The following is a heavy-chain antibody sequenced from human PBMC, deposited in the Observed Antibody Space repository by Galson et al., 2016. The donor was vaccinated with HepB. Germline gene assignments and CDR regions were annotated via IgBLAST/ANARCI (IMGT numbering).Heavy chain of an antibody. J-gene: IGHJ3*02. Sequence: SLRLSCAASGFTFSNYGMQWVRQAPGKGLEWVAVIWYDGNRKFYADSVKGRFTISRDNSKNTLYVQMNSLRAEDTAVYYCARDLRGTDAFDIWGQGTMVTVSS. CDR2: IWYDGNRK. CDR1: GFTFSNYG. V-gene: IGHV3-33*01. CDR3: ARDLRGTDAFDI.